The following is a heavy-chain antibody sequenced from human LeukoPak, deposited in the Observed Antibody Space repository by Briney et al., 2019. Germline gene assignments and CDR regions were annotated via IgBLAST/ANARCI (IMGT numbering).Heavy chain of an antibody. CDR3: VKDRGNHVTDY. CDR2: ICYSGST. J-gene: IGHJ4*02. Sequence: SETLSLTCTVSGGSISSSTCYWGWIRQPPRKGLEWIGTICYSGSTYYNPSLKSRVTISVDTSKNQFSLKLSSVTAADTAVYYCVKDRGNHVTDYWGQGTLVTVSS. CDR1: GGSISSSTCY. V-gene: IGHV4-39*07. D-gene: IGHD1-14*01.